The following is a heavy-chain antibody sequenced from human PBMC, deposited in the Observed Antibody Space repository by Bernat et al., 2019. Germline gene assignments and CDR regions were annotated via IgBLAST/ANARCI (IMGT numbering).Heavy chain of an antibody. V-gene: IGHV3-33*01. J-gene: IGHJ2*01. CDR3: ARDERYCTNGVCYTWYFDL. Sequence: QVQLVESGGGVVQPGRSLRLSCAASGFTFRNYGMHWVRQAPGKGLEWVAVIWYDASKKYYVDSVKGRFTVSRDNSKNTLYLQMNSLRAEDTAVYYCARDERYCTNGVCYTWYFDLWGRGTLMTVSS. D-gene: IGHD2-8*01. CDR1: GFTFRNYG. CDR2: IWYDASKK.